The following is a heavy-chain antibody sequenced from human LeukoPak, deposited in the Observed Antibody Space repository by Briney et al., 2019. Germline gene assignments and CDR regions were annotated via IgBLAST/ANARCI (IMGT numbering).Heavy chain of an antibody. CDR1: GYTFTSYC. CDR2: VSGYNAKT. J-gene: IGHJ4*02. D-gene: IGHD3-22*01. V-gene: IGHV1-18*04. Sequence: GASVKVSCKTSGYTFTSYCVSWVRQAPGQGLEWMGWVSGYNAKTKYVQKFQGSLTMSIDTSTTTAYMELTSLPSDDTAVYYCARVRDYYANSDYSDYWGQGTLVTVPS. CDR3: ARVRDYYANSDYSDY.